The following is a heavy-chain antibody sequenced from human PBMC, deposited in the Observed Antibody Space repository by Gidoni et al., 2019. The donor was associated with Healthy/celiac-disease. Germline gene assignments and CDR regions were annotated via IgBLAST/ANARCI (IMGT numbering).Heavy chain of an antibody. CDR3: ARDPSYYYGSGSRYFDY. CDR1: GVTFCSSE. D-gene: IGHD3-10*01. V-gene: IGHV3-48*03. Sequence: VQLVESGGGLVQPGGSLSLSCAQSGVTFCSSEMNWVRQAPGKGLEWVSEISSSGSTIYYADSVKGRFTRSRDNAKNSLYLQMNSLRAEDTAVYYCARDPSYYYGSGSRYFDYWGQGTLVTVSS. CDR2: ISSSGSTI. J-gene: IGHJ4*02.